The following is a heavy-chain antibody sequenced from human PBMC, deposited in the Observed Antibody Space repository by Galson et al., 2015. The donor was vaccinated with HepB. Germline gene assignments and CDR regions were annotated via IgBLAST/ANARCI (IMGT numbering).Heavy chain of an antibody. CDR2: ISSSSSYT. D-gene: IGHD2-2*01. J-gene: IGHJ4*02. CDR1: GFTFSDYY. V-gene: IGHV3-11*06. Sequence: SLRLSCAASGFTFSDYYMSWIRQAPGKGLEWVSYISSSSSYTNYADSVKGRFTISRDNAKNSLYLQMNSLRAEDTAVYYCARGEYCSRTSCYGLADYWGQGTLVTVSS. CDR3: ARGEYCSRTSCYGLADY.